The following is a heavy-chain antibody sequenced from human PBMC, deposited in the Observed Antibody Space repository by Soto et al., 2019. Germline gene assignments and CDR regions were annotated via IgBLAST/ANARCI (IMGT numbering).Heavy chain of an antibody. D-gene: IGHD5-18*01. CDR1: GFTFSSYG. CDR3: ARGLADTAMVNTFWYYYYGMDV. V-gene: IGHV3-33*01. Sequence: GSLRLSCAASGFTFSSYGMHWVRQAPGKGLEWVAVIWYDGSNKYYADSVKGRFTISRDNSKNTLYLQMNSLRAEDTAVYYCARGLADTAMVNTFWYYYYGMDVWGQGTTVTVSS. J-gene: IGHJ6*02. CDR2: IWYDGSNK.